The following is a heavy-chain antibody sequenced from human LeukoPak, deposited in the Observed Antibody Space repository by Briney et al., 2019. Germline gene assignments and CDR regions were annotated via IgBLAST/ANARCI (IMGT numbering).Heavy chain of an antibody. Sequence: PGGSLRLSCAASGLTFSRYAMSWVRQPPGKGLEWIGIIYYSGSIYSNPSLKSRVTISVDTSKNQFSLKLSSVTAADTAVYYCARLTDSSGPVPLVFDYWGPGALVTVSS. CDR2: IYYSGSI. V-gene: IGHV4-39*01. D-gene: IGHD3-22*01. J-gene: IGHJ4*02. CDR1: GLTFSRYA. CDR3: ARLTDSSGPVPLVFDY.